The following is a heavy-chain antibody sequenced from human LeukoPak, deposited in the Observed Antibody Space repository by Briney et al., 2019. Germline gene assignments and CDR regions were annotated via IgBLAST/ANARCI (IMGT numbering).Heavy chain of an antibody. J-gene: IGHJ6*03. CDR1: GGSISSYY. CDR2: IYDSGST. D-gene: IGHD6-6*01. CDR3: AKHSTSHYHMDV. Sequence: PSETLSLTCTVSGGSISSYYWSWIRQPPGKGLEWIGFIYDSGSTNYNPSLKSRVTISVDTSRNQFSLKLTSVTAADTAVYYCAKHSTSHYHMDVWDKGTTVTVSS. V-gene: IGHV4-59*01.